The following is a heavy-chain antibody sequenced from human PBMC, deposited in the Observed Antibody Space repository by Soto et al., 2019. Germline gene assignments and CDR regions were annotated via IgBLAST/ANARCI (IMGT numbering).Heavy chain of an antibody. J-gene: IGHJ4*02. V-gene: IGHV4-39*01. CDR1: SGSISSSTYH. CDR3: AAEISSAGHY. D-gene: IGHD6-13*01. CDR2: IYFSGTT. Sequence: SETLSLTCTVSSGSISSSTYHWAWIRQPPGKGLEWIGSIYFSGTTYYSPSLKTRVTLFVDTSKNQFSLKLTSVTAADTAVYYCAAEISSAGHYWGQGNLVTFSS.